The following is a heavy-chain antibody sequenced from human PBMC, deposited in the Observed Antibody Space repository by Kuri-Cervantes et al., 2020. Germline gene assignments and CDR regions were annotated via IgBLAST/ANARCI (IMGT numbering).Heavy chain of an antibody. CDR3: ARGKRYNWNYGGNFDY. CDR2: IYYSGST. V-gene: IGHV4-59*12. D-gene: IGHD1-7*01. J-gene: IGHJ4*02. CDR1: GGSISSYY. Sequence: SETLSLTCTVSGGSISSYYWSWIRQPPGKGLEWIGYIYYSGSTNYNPSLKSRVTMSVDSSKNQFSLKLSSVTAADTAVYYCARGKRYNWNYGGNFDYWGQGTLVTDSS.